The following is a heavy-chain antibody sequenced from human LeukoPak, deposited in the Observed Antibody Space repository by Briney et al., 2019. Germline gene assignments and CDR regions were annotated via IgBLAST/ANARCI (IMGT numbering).Heavy chain of an antibody. J-gene: IGHJ3*02. CDR3: ARDQLSITIFGVDTDDAFDI. D-gene: IGHD3-3*01. CDR2: IYTSGST. Sequence: SETLSLTCTVSGGSISSYYWRWIRQPAGKGLEWIGRIYTSGSTNYNPSLKSRVTMSVDTSKNQFSLKLSSVTAADTAVYYCARDQLSITIFGVDTDDAFDIWGQGTMVTVSS. V-gene: IGHV4-4*07. CDR1: GGSISSYY.